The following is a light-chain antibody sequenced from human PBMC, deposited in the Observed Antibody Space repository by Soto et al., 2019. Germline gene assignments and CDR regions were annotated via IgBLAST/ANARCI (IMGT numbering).Light chain of an antibody. CDR2: DAS. Sequence: DIQMTQSPSSLSASVGDRVTITCRASQGIRNDLGWYQQKPGKAPKLLIYDASTLQSGVPSRYSGSGSGTEFTLTISNLQPDDFATYYCQQYESYSPWTFGQGTKVDI. CDR3: QQYESYSPWT. CDR1: QGIRND. V-gene: IGKV1-17*02. J-gene: IGKJ1*01.